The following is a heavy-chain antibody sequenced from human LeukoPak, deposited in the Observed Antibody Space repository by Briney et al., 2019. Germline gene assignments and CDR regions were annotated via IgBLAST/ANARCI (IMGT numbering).Heavy chain of an antibody. Sequence: PGGSLRLSCAASGFTFSSYGMHWVRQAPGKGLEWVAVISYDGSNKYYADSVKGRFTISRDNSKNTLYLQMNSLRAEDTAVYYCAREAYGGYSDYWGQGTLVTVSS. CDR2: ISYDGSNK. V-gene: IGHV3-30*03. CDR3: AREAYGGYSDY. CDR1: GFTFSSYG. J-gene: IGHJ4*02. D-gene: IGHD4-17*01.